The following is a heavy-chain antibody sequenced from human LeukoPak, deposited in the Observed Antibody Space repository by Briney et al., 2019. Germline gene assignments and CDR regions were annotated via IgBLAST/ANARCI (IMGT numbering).Heavy chain of an antibody. CDR2: IYRSGDT. J-gene: IGHJ6*02. CDR3: ARDDFEYSVHYGMDV. CDR1: GGSISTYY. Sequence: SETLSLTCSVSGGSISTYYWSWIRQPAGKGLEWIGRIYRSGDTNYNTSLKSRVTMSVDTSKNQISLWLRSVTAADTAVYYCARDDFEYSVHYGMDVWGQGTTVTVSS. D-gene: IGHD3-9*01. V-gene: IGHV4-4*07.